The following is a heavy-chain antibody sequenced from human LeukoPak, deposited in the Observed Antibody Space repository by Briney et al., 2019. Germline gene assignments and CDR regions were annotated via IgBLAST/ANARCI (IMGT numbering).Heavy chain of an antibody. Sequence: GGSLRLSCAASGFTFSHYWMSWVRQAPGKGLEWVANIKHDGSEKYYVGSVKGRFTISRDNAENSLYLQMNSLEAEDTAVYFCARRPYSDTSGRLSDVWGQGTTVTVSS. J-gene: IGHJ6*02. V-gene: IGHV3-7*03. CDR2: IKHDGSEK. CDR1: GFTFSHYW. CDR3: ARRPYSDTSGRLSDV. D-gene: IGHD3-22*01.